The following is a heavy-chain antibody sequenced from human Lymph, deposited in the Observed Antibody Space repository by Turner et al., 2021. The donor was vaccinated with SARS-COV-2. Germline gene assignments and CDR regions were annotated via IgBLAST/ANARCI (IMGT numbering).Heavy chain of an antibody. CDR2: IIPILGIA. D-gene: IGHD1-26*01. CDR3: ARGRLDSFGGGYYSWFDP. J-gene: IGHJ5*02. V-gene: IGHV1-69*04. CDR1: GRTFSSYA. Sequence: QVQPVRSGAEVKKPGSSVNVSCKASGRTFSSYAINWVRQAPGQGLEWMGRIIPILGIANYAQKFQGRVTITADKSTSTAYMELSSLRSEDTAVYYCARGRLDSFGGGYYSWFDPWGQGTLVTVSS.